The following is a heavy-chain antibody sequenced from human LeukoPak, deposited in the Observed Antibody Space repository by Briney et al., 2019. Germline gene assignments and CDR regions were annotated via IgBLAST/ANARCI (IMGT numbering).Heavy chain of an antibody. CDR1: GFSFSNYA. CDR2: ISTDGRDK. V-gene: IGHV3-30*04. D-gene: IGHD6-13*01. CDR3: ARGSAAAAVYYFDY. J-gene: IGHJ4*02. Sequence: GGSLRLSCAASGFSFSNYAMHWVRQTPGEGLVWVAVISTDGRDKHYADSVKGRFTISRDNSKSTLYLQMNSLRAEDTAVYYCARGSAAAAVYYFDYWGQGTLVTVSS.